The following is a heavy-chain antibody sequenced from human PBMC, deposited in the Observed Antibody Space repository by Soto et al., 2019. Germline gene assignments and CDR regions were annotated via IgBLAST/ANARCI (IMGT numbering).Heavy chain of an antibody. Sequence: LSLTCAVYGGSFSGYYWSWIRQPPGKGLEWIGEINHSGSTNYNPSLKSRVTISVDTSKNQFSLKLSSVTAADTAVYYCARASMVRGRFDYWGQGTLVTVSS. D-gene: IGHD3-10*01. CDR1: GGSFSGYY. CDR3: ARASMVRGRFDY. V-gene: IGHV4-34*01. CDR2: INHSGST. J-gene: IGHJ4*02.